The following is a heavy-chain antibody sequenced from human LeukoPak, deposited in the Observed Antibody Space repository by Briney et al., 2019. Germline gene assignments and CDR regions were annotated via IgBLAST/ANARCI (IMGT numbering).Heavy chain of an antibody. Sequence: PSETLSLTCAVSGGSISSGGYSWSWIRQPPGKGLEWIGYIYHSGSTYYNPSLKSRVTISVDRSKNQFSLKLSSVTAADTAVYYCARGAAAAVIDPWGQGTLVTVSS. D-gene: IGHD6-13*01. V-gene: IGHV4-30-2*01. CDR2: IYHSGST. J-gene: IGHJ5*02. CDR1: GGSISSGGYS. CDR3: ARGAAAAVIDP.